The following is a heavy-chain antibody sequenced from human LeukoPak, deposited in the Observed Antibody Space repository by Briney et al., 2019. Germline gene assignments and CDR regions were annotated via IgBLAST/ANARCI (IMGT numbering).Heavy chain of an antibody. CDR2: IYYSGST. V-gene: IGHV4-59*01. D-gene: IGHD4-23*01. CDR3: ARTPRMVTGFDY. CDR1: GGSISSYY. Sequence: SETLSLTCTVSGGSISSYYWSWIRQPPGKGLEWIGYIYYSGSTNYNPSLKGRVTISVDTSKNQFSLKLSSVTAVDTAVYYCARTPRMVTGFDYWGQGTLVTVSS. J-gene: IGHJ4*02.